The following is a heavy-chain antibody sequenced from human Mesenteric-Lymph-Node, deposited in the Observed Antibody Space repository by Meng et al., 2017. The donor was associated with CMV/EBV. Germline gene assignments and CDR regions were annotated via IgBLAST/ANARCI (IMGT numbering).Heavy chain of an antibody. V-gene: IGHV4-59*01. J-gene: IGHJ5*02. CDR2: IYNIGST. CDR3: AREVGPFDP. CDR1: GDSISRYY. D-gene: IGHD1-26*01. Sequence: SETLSLTCTVSGDSISRYYWSWIRLPPGKGLEWIGYIYNIGSTNYNPSLKSRVTISIDTSKSQLSLKLTSVTAADTAVYYCAREVGPFDPWGQGTLVTVSS.